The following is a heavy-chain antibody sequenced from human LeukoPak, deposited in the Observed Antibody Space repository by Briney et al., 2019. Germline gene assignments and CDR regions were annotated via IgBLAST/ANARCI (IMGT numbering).Heavy chain of an antibody. J-gene: IGHJ3*02. CDR2: IWYDGSNK. V-gene: IGHV3-33*01. CDR1: RFTFSGYG. CDR3: ARDYGGHDAFDI. Sequence: SGGSLRLSCAASRFTFSGYGMHWVRQAPGKGLEWVAFIWYDGSNKYYADSVKGRFTISRDNSKNTLYLQMNSLRAEDTAVYYCARDYGGHDAFDIWGQGTMVTVSS. D-gene: IGHD4-23*01.